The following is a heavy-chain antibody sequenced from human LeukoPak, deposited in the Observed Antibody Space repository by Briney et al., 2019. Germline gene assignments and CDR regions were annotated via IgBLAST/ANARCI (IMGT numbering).Heavy chain of an antibody. CDR2: ISSSSSYI. V-gene: IGHV3-21*01. D-gene: IGHD4-11*01. J-gene: IGHJ6*03. CDR1: GFTFSTYS. CDR3: ARDVTTVTDGYYMDV. Sequence: GGSLRLSCAASGFTFSTYSMDWVRQAPGKGLEWVSSISSSSSYIYYADSVKGRFTISRDNAKNSLYLQMNSLRAEDTAVYYCARDVTTVTDGYYMDVWGKGTTVTVSS.